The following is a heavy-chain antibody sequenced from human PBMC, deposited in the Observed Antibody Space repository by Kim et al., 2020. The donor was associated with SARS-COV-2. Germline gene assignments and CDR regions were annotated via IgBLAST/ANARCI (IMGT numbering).Heavy chain of an antibody. CDR1: GGSFSGYY. D-gene: IGHD6-19*01. CDR3: ARGRRGWPIG. Sequence: SETLSLTCAVYGGSFSGYYWSWIRQPPGKGLEWIGEINHSGSTNYNPSLKSRVTISVDTSKNQFSLKLSSVTAADTAVYYCARGRRGWPIGWGQGTLVTV. V-gene: IGHV4-34*01. J-gene: IGHJ4*02. CDR2: INHSGST.